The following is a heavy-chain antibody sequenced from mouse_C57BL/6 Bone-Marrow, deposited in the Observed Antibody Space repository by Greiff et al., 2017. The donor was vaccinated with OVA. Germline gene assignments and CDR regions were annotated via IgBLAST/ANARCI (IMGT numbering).Heavy chain of an antibody. V-gene: IGHV7-3*01. J-gene: IGHJ4*01. CDR3: ARSLTTVVATTAMDY. CDR1: GFTFTDYY. D-gene: IGHD1-1*01. Sequence: EVMLVESGGGLVQPGGSLSLSCAASGFTFTDYYMSWVRQPPGQALEWLGFISTKADGNTSEYSASVKGRFTMSRDKSQSIVYLQMNALRAEDSATDYCARSLTTVVATTAMDYWGQGTSVTVSS. CDR2: ISTKADGNTS.